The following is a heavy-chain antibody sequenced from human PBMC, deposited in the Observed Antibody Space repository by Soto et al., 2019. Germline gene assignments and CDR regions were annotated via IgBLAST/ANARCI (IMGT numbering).Heavy chain of an antibody. J-gene: IGHJ3*02. CDR2: IKQDGSEK. Sequence: EVQLVESGGGLVQPGGSLRLSCAASGFTISSYWMSRVRQAPGKGLEWVANIKQDGSEKYYVDSVKGRFTISRDNAKNSLYLQMNSLRAEDTAVYYCARVDTAMGRGFDAFDIWGQGTMVTVSS. V-gene: IGHV3-7*04. CDR3: ARVDTAMGRGFDAFDI. CDR1: GFTISSYW. D-gene: IGHD5-18*01.